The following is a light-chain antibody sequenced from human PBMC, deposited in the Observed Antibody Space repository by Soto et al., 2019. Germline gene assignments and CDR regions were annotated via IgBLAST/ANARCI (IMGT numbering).Light chain of an antibody. V-gene: IGKV1-33*01. Sequence: DIQMTQSPSSLSASVGDRFTITFQLSQDISNYLNWYQQKPGKAPKLLIYDASNLETGVPSRFSGSGSGTDFTFTISSLQPEDTATYYCQQYDNLVTFGGGTKVDIK. J-gene: IGKJ4*01. CDR3: QQYDNLVT. CDR1: QDISNY. CDR2: DAS.